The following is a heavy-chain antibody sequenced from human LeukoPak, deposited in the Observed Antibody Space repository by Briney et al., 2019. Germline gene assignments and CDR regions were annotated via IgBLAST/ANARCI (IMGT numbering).Heavy chain of an antibody. Sequence: PGGSLRLSCAASGFTFDDYGMSWVRQAPGKGLEWVSGINWNGGSTGYADSVKGRFTISRDNAKNSLYLQMNSLRAEDTALYHCARDSDYGDHEYYFDYWGQGTLVTVSS. J-gene: IGHJ4*02. CDR3: ARDSDYGDHEYYFDY. CDR1: GFTFDDYG. V-gene: IGHV3-20*01. CDR2: INWNGGST. D-gene: IGHD4-17*01.